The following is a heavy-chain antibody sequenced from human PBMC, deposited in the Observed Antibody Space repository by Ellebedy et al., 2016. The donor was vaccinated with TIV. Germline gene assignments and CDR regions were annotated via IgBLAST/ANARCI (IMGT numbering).Heavy chain of an antibody. V-gene: IGHV3-23*01. J-gene: IGHJ4*02. CDR3: AKADGSVFLATTPG. Sequence: GESLKISXAASGFTFSSYAMRWVRQAPGKGLEWVSAISGSGGSTYYADSVKGRFTISRDNSKNTLYLQMNSLRAEDTAVYYCAKADGSVFLATTPGWGQGTLVTVSS. CDR2: ISGSGGST. D-gene: IGHD5-12*01. CDR1: GFTFSSYA.